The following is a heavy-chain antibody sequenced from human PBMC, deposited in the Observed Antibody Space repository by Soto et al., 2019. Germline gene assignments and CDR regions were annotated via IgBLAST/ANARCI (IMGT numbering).Heavy chain of an antibody. CDR2: ISGSGGNT. J-gene: IGHJ6*02. V-gene: IGHV3-23*01. CDR3: AKEGVAAAANYYYYGMDV. CDR1: GFTFRSYA. Sequence: PGGSLRLSCAASGFTFRSYAMSWVRQAPGKGLEWVSAISGSGGNTYYADSVKGRFTISRDNSKNTLYLQMNSLRAEDTAVYYCAKEGVAAAANYYYYGMDVWGQGTTVTVSS. D-gene: IGHD6-13*01.